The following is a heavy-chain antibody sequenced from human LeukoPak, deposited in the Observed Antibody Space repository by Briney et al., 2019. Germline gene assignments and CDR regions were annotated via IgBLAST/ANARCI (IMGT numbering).Heavy chain of an antibody. J-gene: IGHJ4*02. CDR1: GFTFSSDS. Sequence: GGSLRLSCAASGFTFSSDSMNWVRQAPGKGLEWVSSISSSSSYIYYADSVKGRFTISRDNAKNSLYLQMNSLRAEDTAVYYCAKDLSSEGLYFDYWGQGTLVTVSS. CDR3: AKDLSSEGLYFDY. V-gene: IGHV3-21*01. CDR2: ISSSSSYI. D-gene: IGHD3-22*01.